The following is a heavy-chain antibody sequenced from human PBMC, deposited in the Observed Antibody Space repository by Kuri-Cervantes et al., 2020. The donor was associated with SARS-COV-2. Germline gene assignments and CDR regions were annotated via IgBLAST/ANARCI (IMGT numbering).Heavy chain of an antibody. CDR3: ARGVFGWTGWEYDFWSGYPHSDAFDI. CDR1: GYTFNIYD. Sequence: ASVKVSCKAFGYTFNIYDINWVRQAPGQGLEWMGWINPNSGNTGYAQKFQGRVTITRNTSISTAYMELSSLRSEDTAVYYCARGVFGWTGWEYDFWSGYPHSDAFDIWGQGTMVTVSS. D-gene: IGHD3-3*01. CDR2: INPNSGNT. V-gene: IGHV1-8*03. J-gene: IGHJ3*02.